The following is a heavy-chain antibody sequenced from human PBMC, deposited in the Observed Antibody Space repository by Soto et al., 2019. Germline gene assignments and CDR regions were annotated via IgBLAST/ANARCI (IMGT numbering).Heavy chain of an antibody. D-gene: IGHD1-1*01. CDR1: GYTFTSYG. CDR3: AHRPPYSNNWNAGWFGP. CDR2: ISAYNGNT. V-gene: IGHV1-18*01. Sequence: ASVKVSCKASGYTFTSYGISWVRQAPGQGLEWMGWISAYNGNTNYAQKLQGRVTMTTDTSTSTAYMELRGLRSDDTATYYCAHRPPYSNNWNAGWFGPWGQGALVTVSS. J-gene: IGHJ5*02.